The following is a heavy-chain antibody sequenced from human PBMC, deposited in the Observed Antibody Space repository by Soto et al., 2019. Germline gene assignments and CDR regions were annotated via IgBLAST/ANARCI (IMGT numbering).Heavy chain of an antibody. CDR2: NYYSGST. CDR3: AGLYYDILMLFYP. Sequence: QVQLQASGPGLVKPSQTLSLTRTVSGGSITSGGYYWSWIRQHPGMVLAWIGSNYYSGSTYYNPSFMSRDTLQVDTCKNQCSLRLIYVTAADTAVYYCAGLYYDILMLFYPWGQGTLVTVSS. V-gene: IGHV4-31*03. J-gene: IGHJ5*02. CDR1: GGSITSGGYY. D-gene: IGHD3-9*01.